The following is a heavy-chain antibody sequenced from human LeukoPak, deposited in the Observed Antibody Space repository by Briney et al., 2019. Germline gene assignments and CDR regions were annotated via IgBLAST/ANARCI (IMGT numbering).Heavy chain of an antibody. CDR3: AREGGYSYGNAPLHFDY. J-gene: IGHJ4*02. CDR2: FYYSGST. Sequence: PSETLSLTCTVSGDSISSRTYYWGWIRQPPGKGLEWIGSFYYSGSTYYNPSLKSRVTISVDTSKNQFSLKLSSVTAADTAVYYCAREGGYSYGNAPLHFDYWGQGTLVTVSS. D-gene: IGHD5-18*01. CDR1: GDSISSRTYY. V-gene: IGHV4-39*07.